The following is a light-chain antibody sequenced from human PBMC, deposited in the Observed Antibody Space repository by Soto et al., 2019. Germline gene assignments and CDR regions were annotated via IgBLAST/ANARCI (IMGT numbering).Light chain of an antibody. V-gene: IGLV8-61*01. J-gene: IGLJ3*02. CDR3: VLYMRSGIGV. CDR1: SGSVSSDSY. CDR2: STS. Sequence: QTVVTQEPSFSVSPGGTVTLTCGLSSGSVSSDSYPTWFQQTPGQPPRTLIHSTSSRSSGVPDRFSGSILGAKAALTITGAQADDECDYYCVLYMRSGIGVFGGGTTLTVL.